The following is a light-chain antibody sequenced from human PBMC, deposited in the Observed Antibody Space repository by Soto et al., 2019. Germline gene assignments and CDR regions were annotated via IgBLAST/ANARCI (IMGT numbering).Light chain of an antibody. CDR1: QSVSSN. CDR2: GAS. J-gene: IGKJ3*01. Sequence: EIVMTQSPATLSVSPGERATLSCRASQSVSSNLAWFQQKPGQAPRPLIYGASTRATGIPARFSGSGSGTEFTLTISSLQSEDSAVYYCQQYNNWPPIFTFGPGTKVDIK. V-gene: IGKV3-15*01. CDR3: QQYNNWPPIFT.